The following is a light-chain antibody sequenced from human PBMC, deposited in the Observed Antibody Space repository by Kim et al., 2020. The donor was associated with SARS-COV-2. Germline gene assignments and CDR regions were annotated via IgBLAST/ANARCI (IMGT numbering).Light chain of an antibody. V-gene: IGLV2-14*03. J-gene: IGLJ1*01. CDR3: CSYTRSNTYV. CDR1: SSDVGIYNY. CDR2: DVN. Sequence: QSALTQPASVSGSPGQSITISCTGTSSDVGIYNYVSWYQQHPGKAPKLMIYDVNKRPSGVSNRFSGSKSGNTASLTISGLQAEDEADYYCCSYTRSNTYVFGSGTKVTVL.